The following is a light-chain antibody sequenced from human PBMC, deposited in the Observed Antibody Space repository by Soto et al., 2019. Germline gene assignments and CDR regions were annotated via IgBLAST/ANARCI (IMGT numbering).Light chain of an antibody. V-gene: IGLV4-69*01. CDR3: QTWTTGIRV. CDR1: SGHSNYA. CDR2: LDSDGSH. Sequence: QPVLTQSPSASASLGASVKLTCTLSSGHSNYAIAWHQQQPEQGPRYLMKLDSDGSHTKGDGIPDRFSGSSSGAERYLTISSLQSEDEADYYCQTWTTGIRVFGGGTKVTVL. J-gene: IGLJ2*01.